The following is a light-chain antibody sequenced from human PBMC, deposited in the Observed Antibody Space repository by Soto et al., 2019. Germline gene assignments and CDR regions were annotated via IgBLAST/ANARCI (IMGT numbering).Light chain of an antibody. V-gene: IGLV2-23*01. CDR1: SSDIGDYDF. J-gene: IGLJ1*01. CDR3: CSHVRGSSFYV. CDR2: EGS. Sequence: QSALTQPASVSGSPGQSITISCTGTSSDIGDYDFVSWYQQHPGKAPKLMIYEGSKRPSGVSNRFSGSKSGNTASLTISGLQAEDEADYHCCSHVRGSSFYVFGAGTKLTVL.